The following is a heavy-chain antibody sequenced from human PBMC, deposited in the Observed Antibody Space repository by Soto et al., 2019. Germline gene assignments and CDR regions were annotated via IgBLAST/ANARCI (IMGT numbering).Heavy chain of an antibody. V-gene: IGHV3-23*01. D-gene: IGHD2-15*01. J-gene: IGHJ4*02. CDR3: AKVEVVTLAPLDS. Sequence: GGSLRLSCAASGFTFSSYAMTWVRQAPGKGLEWVSTITESGGSTYYADSVKGRLTISRDNSRNTLYLQMNSLTAEDTALYYCAKVEVVTLAPLDSWGQGTLVTVSS. CDR1: GFTFSSYA. CDR2: ITESGGST.